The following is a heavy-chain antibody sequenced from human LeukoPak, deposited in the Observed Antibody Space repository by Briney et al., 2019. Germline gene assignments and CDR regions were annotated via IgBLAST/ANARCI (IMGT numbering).Heavy chain of an antibody. CDR1: GFTFSASA. CDR3: TRLLDYNGYYYGAFDC. CDR2: IRTKTNNFTT. D-gene: IGHD3-22*01. V-gene: IGHV3-73*01. J-gene: IGHJ4*02. Sequence: GGSLRLSCAASGFTFSASAMHWVRQASGKGLEWVGRIRTKTNNFTTAYAASVKGRFTVSRDDSKNTAYLQMNSLKTEDTAVYYCTRLLDYNGYYYGAFDCWGQGTLVTVSS.